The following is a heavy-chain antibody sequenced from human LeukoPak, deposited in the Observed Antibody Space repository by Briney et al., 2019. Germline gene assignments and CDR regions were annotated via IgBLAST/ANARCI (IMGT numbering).Heavy chain of an antibody. CDR3: AKDSELLFDY. D-gene: IGHD1-7*01. J-gene: IGHJ4*02. CDR2: IRYDGSNK. V-gene: IGHV3-30*02. CDR1: GFTFSSYG. Sequence: GGSLRLSCTASGFTFSSYGMHWVRQAPGKGLEWVAFIRYDGSNKYYADSEKGRFTISRDNSKNTLYLQMNSLRAEDTAVYYCAKDSELLFDYWGQGTLVTVSS.